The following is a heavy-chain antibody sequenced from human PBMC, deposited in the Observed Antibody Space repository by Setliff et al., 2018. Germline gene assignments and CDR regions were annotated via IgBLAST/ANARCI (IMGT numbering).Heavy chain of an antibody. J-gene: IGHJ3*01. CDR1: GYSFTSYW. V-gene: IGHV5-51*01. Sequence: GESLKISCETSGYSFTSYWIAWVRQKPGKGLEWMGIIYPDDSDTRYSPSFQGQVTTSADKSVSTASLQWSSLKASDTAMYYCARHEDRNKCTSSSCYRENDAFDVWGQGAMVTVS. CDR2: IYPDDSDT. CDR3: ARHEDRNKCTSSSCYRENDAFDV. D-gene: IGHD2-2*01.